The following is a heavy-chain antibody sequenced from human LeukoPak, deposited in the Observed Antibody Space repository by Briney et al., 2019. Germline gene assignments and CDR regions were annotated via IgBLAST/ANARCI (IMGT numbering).Heavy chain of an antibody. CDR2: INHSGST. V-gene: IGHV4-39*07. CDR3: ARDREMATIRLSDAFDI. D-gene: IGHD5-24*01. CDR1: GGSISTRDSY. J-gene: IGHJ3*02. Sequence: PSETLSLTCTVSGGSISTRDSYWAWIRQPPGKGLEWIGEINHSGSTNYNPSLKSRVTISVDTSKNQFSLKLSSVTAADTAVYYCARDREMATIRLSDAFDIWGQGTMVTVSS.